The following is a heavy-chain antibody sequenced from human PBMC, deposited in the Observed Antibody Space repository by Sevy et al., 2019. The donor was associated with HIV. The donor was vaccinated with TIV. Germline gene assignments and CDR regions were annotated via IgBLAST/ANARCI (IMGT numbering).Heavy chain of an antibody. CDR2: ITPFFGST. V-gene: IGHV1-69*13. CDR3: ARDRDITFGGGDAFDV. Sequence: ASVKVSCKASGGTFDTYSISWLRQAPGQGLEWMGGITPFFGSTNYAQQFQGRVTITADASTSIAYMDLSGLRPEDSAVYFCARDRDITFGGGDAFDVWGQGTMVTVSS. CDR1: GGTFDTYS. D-gene: IGHD3-16*01. J-gene: IGHJ3*01.